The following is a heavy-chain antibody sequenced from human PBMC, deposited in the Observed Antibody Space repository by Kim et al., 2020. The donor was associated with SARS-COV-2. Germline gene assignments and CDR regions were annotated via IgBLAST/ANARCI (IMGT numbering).Heavy chain of an antibody. D-gene: IGHD3-9*01. V-gene: IGHV4-39*01. Sequence: LKSRVTISVDTSKTHFSLKLSSVTAADTAVYYCARGGDYYDILTGPNFDSWGQGTLVTVSS. CDR3: ARGGDYYDILTGPNFDS. J-gene: IGHJ4*02.